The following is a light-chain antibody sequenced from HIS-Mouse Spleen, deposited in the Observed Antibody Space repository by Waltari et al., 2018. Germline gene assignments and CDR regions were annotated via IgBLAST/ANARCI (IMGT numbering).Light chain of an antibody. Sequence: SYELTQPPSVSVSPGQTASITCSGDKLGDKYACWYQQKPGQSPVLVIYQDSKRPSGIPERFSGANCGTTATLTISGTQAMDEADYYCQAWDSSVVFGGGTKLTVL. CDR3: QAWDSSVV. V-gene: IGLV3-1*01. J-gene: IGLJ2*01. CDR2: QDS. CDR1: KLGDKY.